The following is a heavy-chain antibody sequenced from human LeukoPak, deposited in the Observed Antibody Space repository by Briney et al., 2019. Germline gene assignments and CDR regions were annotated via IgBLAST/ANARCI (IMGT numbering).Heavy chain of an antibody. D-gene: IGHD2-2*01. CDR3: ARLYCSSTSCYSGDAFDI. CDR2: IIPILGIP. J-gene: IGHJ3*02. V-gene: IGHV1-69*04. Sequence: SVKVSCKASGGTFSSYAITWVRQAPGQGLEWMGRIIPILGIPNYAQKLQGRVTMTTDTSTSTAYMELRSLRSDDTAVYYCARLYCSSTSCYSGDAFDIWGQGTMVTVSS. CDR1: GGTFSSYA.